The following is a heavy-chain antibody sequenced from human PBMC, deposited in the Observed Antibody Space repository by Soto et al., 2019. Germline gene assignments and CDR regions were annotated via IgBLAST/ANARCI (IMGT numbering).Heavy chain of an antibody. V-gene: IGHV4-30-4*01. CDR1: GGSISSGDYY. D-gene: IGHD3-3*01. CDR3: ARASFGVVIIFDY. J-gene: IGHJ4*02. Sequence: SETLSLTCTVSGGSISSGDYYWSWIRQPPGKGLEWIGYIYYSGSTYYNPSLKSRVTISVDTSKNQFSLKLSSVTAADTAVYYCARASFGVVIIFDYWGQGTLVTVSS. CDR2: IYYSGST.